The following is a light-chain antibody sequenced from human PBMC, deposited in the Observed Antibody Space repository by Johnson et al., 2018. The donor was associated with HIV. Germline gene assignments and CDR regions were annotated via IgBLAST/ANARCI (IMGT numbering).Light chain of an antibody. CDR3: ATWDTGLSAGV. Sequence: TQPPSVPAAPGQKVTISCSGRSSHIGNNYVSWYQQLPGTAPKLLIYEHNKRPSRIPARFSGSKSGTSATLGITGLQTGDEADYYCATWDTGLSAGVFGTGTKVTVL. CDR2: EHN. J-gene: IGLJ1*01. CDR1: SSHIGNNY. V-gene: IGLV1-51*01.